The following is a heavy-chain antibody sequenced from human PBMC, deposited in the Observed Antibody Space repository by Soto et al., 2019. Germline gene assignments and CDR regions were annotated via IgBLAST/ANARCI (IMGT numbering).Heavy chain of an antibody. CDR3: ARSSIAAIDY. Sequence: QVQLVQSGAEVKKPGASVKVSCKASGYTFTSYAMHWVRQAPGQRLEWMGWINAGNGNTKYSQKFQGRVTITRDTYASTAYMELSSMRSEDTAVYYCARSSIAAIDYWGQGTLFTVSS. CDR1: GYTFTSYA. V-gene: IGHV1-3*01. D-gene: IGHD6-25*01. J-gene: IGHJ4*02. CDR2: INAGNGNT.